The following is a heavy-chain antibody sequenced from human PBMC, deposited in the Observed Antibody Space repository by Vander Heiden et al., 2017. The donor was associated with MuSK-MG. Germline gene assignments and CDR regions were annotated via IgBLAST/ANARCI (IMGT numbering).Heavy chain of an antibody. D-gene: IGHD5-12*01. J-gene: IGHJ4*02. Sequence: QVQLQESGPALVKPSQTLSLTCTVSGGSISSGGYQWSWIRQHPGKGLEWIGYIYYRGTTYYNPSLESRVSISVQTSKNQFSLQLRSVTAADTAVYYCARNSGYDYFDYWVRGTVV. CDR2: IYYRGTT. V-gene: IGHV4-31*03. CDR3: ARNSGYDYFDY. CDR1: GGSISSGGYQ.